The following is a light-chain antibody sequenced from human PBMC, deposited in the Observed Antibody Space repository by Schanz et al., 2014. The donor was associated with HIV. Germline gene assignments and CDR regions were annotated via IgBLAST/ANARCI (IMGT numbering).Light chain of an antibody. CDR1: SSNIRINT. V-gene: IGLV1-44*01. Sequence: QSVLTQPPSESGTPGQRVTISCSGSSSNIRINTVNWYQQFPGTAPKLLIYSNSRRPSGVPDRISGSKTGTSATLAINGLQTGDEADYYCATWHSSLREVVFGGGTKLTVL. CDR3: ATWHSSLREVV. CDR2: SNS. J-gene: IGLJ2*01.